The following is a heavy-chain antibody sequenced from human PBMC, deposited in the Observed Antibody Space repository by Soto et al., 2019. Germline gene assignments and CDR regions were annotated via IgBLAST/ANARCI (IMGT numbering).Heavy chain of an antibody. J-gene: IGHJ4*02. CDR3: ARATRHFGSFDS. Sequence: EVQLVESGGGLIQPGGSLRLSCAASGFSVSNNYMTWVRQAPGKGLEWVSIIYSGGSTYYSESVKGRTTISRDTSKNIVFLQVNSLRAEDTAVYYCARATRHFGSFDSWGQGTLVTVSS. V-gene: IGHV3-53*01. D-gene: IGHD3-16*01. CDR1: GFSVSNNY. CDR2: IYSGGST.